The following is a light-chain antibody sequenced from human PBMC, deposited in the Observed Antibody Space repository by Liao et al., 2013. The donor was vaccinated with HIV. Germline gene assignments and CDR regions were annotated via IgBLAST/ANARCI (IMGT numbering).Light chain of an antibody. J-gene: IGLJ1*01. CDR2: DNT. V-gene: IGLV3-21*01. Sequence: SYVLTQPPSVSVAPGKTARITCGGNNIGGKSVHWYQQRPGQAPVLVISDNTDRPSEIPARFSGSISGNTATLTISRVEAGDEADYYCQVWDSNYDHPYVFGTGTKVTVL. CDR1: NIGGKS. CDR3: QVWDSNYDHPYV.